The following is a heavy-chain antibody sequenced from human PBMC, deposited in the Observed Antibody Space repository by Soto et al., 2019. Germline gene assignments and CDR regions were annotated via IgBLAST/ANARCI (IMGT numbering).Heavy chain of an antibody. CDR2: INPNSGGT. Sequence: QVLLLQSGAEVKKPGASVKVSCKASGYTFSGFYMHWVRQAPGQGLEWMGWINPNSGGTKSAEKVQGRVTMTRDTSISTAYMELSRLTSDDTAVYYGASAAVTGTAGLDFWGQGTQVTVSS. CDR3: ASAAVTGTAGLDF. CDR1: GYTFSGFY. V-gene: IGHV1-2*02. D-gene: IGHD6-19*01. J-gene: IGHJ4*02.